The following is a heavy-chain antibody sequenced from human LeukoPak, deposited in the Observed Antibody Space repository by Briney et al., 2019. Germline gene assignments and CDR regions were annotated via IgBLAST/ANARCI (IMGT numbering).Heavy chain of an antibody. CDR1: GFTFSGYW. V-gene: IGHV3-74*01. J-gene: IGHJ6*02. D-gene: IGHD6-6*01. Sequence: GGSLRLSCAASGFTFSGYWMHWVRQAPGKGLEWVARIHGDGSENNYADSVKGRFTISRDNAKNTLYLQMNSLRAEDTAVYYCAKPYSSSSTYYYYGMDVWGQGTTVTVSS. CDR3: AKPYSSSSTYYYYGMDV. CDR2: IHGDGSEN.